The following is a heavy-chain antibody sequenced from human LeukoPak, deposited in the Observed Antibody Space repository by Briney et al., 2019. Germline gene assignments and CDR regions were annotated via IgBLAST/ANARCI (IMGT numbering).Heavy chain of an antibody. Sequence: PGGSLRLPCAASGFTFSSYWMHWVRQAPGKGLVWVSRINSEGSNTTYADSVKGRFTISRDNAKNMLYLQMNSLRAEDTAVYYCARGLYSYYSYMDVWGKGTTVTVSS. J-gene: IGHJ6*03. CDR1: GFTFSSYW. D-gene: IGHD2-15*01. V-gene: IGHV3-74*03. CDR2: INSEGSNT. CDR3: ARGLYSYYSYMDV.